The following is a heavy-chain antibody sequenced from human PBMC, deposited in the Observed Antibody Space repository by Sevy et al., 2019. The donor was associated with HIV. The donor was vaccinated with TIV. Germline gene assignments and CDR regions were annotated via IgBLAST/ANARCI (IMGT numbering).Heavy chain of an antibody. D-gene: IGHD3-3*01. CDR1: GFTFSSYA. CDR3: ARDNDLGAMDV. J-gene: IGHJ6*02. Sequence: GGSLRLSCAASGFTFSSYAMHWVRQAPGKGLEWVAVISYDGSNKYYADSVKGRFTISGDNSKNTLYLQMNSLRAEDTAVYYCARDNDLGAMDVWGQWTTVTVSS. V-gene: IGHV3-30-3*01. CDR2: ISYDGSNK.